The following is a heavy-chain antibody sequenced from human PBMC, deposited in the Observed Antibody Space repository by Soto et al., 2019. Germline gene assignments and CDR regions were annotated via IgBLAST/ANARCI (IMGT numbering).Heavy chain of an antibody. J-gene: IGHJ6*02. V-gene: IGHV3-15*07. CDR2: IKTNTEVGTT. Sequence: EVHLLESGGGFIYPGGSLRLSCAASGLTISNAWMNWVRQAPGKGLEWVGRIKTNTEVGTTDYAAAVKGRFNVSRDDSKNTLYLQMNSLKTEDTAVYYCTTGSVEGVWGQGTTVTVSS. CDR1: GLTISNAW. CDR3: TTGSVEGV. D-gene: IGHD2-15*01.